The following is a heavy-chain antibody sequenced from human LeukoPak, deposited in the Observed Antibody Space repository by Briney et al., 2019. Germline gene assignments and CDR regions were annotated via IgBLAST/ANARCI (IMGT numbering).Heavy chain of an antibody. V-gene: IGHV4-59*02. CDR1: GGSVSSYY. D-gene: IGHD5-12*01. Sequence: SETLSLTCSVSGGSVSSYYWTWIRQPPGKGLEWIGYIYYPGSTNYNPSLKSRVTISLDTSKNQFSLKLSSVTAADTAVYYCTRAQYGYAFDYWGQGALVTVSS. J-gene: IGHJ4*02. CDR3: TRAQYGYAFDY. CDR2: IYYPGST.